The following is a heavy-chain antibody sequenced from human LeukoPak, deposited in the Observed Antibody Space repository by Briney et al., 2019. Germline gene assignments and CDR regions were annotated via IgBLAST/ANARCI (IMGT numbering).Heavy chain of an antibody. CDR3: ARAAYCDY. V-gene: IGHV3-48*03. CDR2: ISSGGSTI. J-gene: IGHJ4*02. Sequence: GGSLRLSCAASGFTFSSYGMNWVRQAPGKGLEWVSYISSGGSTIYYADSVKGRFTISRDNAKNSLFLQMHSLRAEDTAVYYCARAAYCDYWGQGTLVTVSS. CDR1: GFTFSSYG. D-gene: IGHD2-15*01.